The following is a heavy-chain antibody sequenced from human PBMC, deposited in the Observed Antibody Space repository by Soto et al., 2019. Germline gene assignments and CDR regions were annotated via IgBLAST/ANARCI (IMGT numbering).Heavy chain of an antibody. CDR2: ISSSSSYI. V-gene: IGHV3-21*01. D-gene: IGHD3-9*01. J-gene: IGHJ4*02. CDR1: GFTFSSYS. CDR3: AREQVDDIIYS. Sequence: GESLRLSCSASGFTFSSYSMNWVRQAPGKGLEWVSSISSSSSYIYYADSVKGRFTISRDNAKNSLYLQMNSLRAEDTAVYDGAREQVDDIIYSWGEGTLVTLYS.